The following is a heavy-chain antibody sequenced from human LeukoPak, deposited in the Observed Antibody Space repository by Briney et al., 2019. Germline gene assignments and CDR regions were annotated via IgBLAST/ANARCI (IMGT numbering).Heavy chain of an antibody. Sequence: PSETLSLTCTVSGGSISSYYWSWIRQPPGKGLEWIGYIYYSGSTNYNPSLKSRVTISVDTSKNQFSLKLSSVTAADTAVYYCYYSTRSYWYFDLWGRGTLVTVSS. CDR2: IYYSGST. D-gene: IGHD4-11*01. CDR1: GGSISSYY. V-gene: IGHV4-59*08. CDR3: YYSTRSYWYFDL. J-gene: IGHJ2*01.